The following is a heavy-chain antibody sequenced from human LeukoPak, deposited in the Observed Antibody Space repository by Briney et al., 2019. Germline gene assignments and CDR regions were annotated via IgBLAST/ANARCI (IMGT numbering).Heavy chain of an antibody. CDR1: GYIFTNYW. Sequence: LGESLKISCQASGYIFTNYWIGWVRRLPGKGLDWMGIIYPGDSDTRYSPSFEGQVTISADKSSNTAYLQWSSLKASDTATYHCARLGGVGLTTYLDSWGQGTLVTVSA. D-gene: IGHD1-26*01. CDR3: ARLGGVGLTTYLDS. CDR2: IYPGDSDT. V-gene: IGHV5-51*01. J-gene: IGHJ4*02.